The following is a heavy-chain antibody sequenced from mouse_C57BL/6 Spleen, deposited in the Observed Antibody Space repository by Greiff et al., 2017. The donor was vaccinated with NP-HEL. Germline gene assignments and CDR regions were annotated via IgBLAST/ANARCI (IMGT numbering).Heavy chain of an antibody. D-gene: IGHD2-14*01. Sequence: EVQLQQSGPELVKPGASVKISCKASGYTFTDYYMNWVKQSHGKSLEWIGDINPNNGGTSYNQKFKGKATLTVDKSSSTAYMELRSLTSEDSAVYYCARSGVRHYAMDYWGQGTSVTVSS. J-gene: IGHJ4*01. CDR3: ARSGVRHYAMDY. V-gene: IGHV1-26*01. CDR1: GYTFTDYY. CDR2: INPNNGGT.